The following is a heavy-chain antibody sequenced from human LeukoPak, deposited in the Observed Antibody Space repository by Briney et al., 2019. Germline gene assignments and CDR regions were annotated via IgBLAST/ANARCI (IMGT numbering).Heavy chain of an antibody. Sequence: PGGSLRLSCAASGFTFSSYEMNWVRQAPGKGLEWVSYISSSGSTIYYADSVKGRFTISRDNAKNSLYLQMNSLRAEDTAVYYCAKDEHYYGSGRRGYMGVWGKGTTVTISS. V-gene: IGHV3-48*03. D-gene: IGHD3-10*01. CDR3: AKDEHYYGSGRRGYMGV. CDR2: ISSSGSTI. J-gene: IGHJ6*03. CDR1: GFTFSSYE.